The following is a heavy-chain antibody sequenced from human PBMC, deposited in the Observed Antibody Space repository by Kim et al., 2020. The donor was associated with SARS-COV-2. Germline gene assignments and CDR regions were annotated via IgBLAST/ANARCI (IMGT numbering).Heavy chain of an antibody. J-gene: IGHJ4*02. CDR1: GYTFIIYA. Sequence: ASVKVSCKASGYTFIIYAMNWVRQAPGQGLEWVGWINTNTGNPTYAQGFTGRFVCSLDTSVSTAYLQITSLKAEDTAVYYCAREGGDYGDYLGYWGRGTLVTVSS. V-gene: IGHV7-4-1*02. D-gene: IGHD4-17*01. CDR2: INTNTGNP. CDR3: AREGGDYGDYLGY.